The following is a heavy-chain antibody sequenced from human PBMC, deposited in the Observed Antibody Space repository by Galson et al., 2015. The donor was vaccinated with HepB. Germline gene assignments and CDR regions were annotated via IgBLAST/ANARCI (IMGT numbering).Heavy chain of an antibody. CDR1: GYTFTSYG. Sequence: SVKVSCKASGYTFTSYGISWVRQAPGQGLEWMGWISAYNGNTNYAQKLQGRVTMTTDTSTSTAYMELRSLRSDDTAVYYCARDLTARIAAAGRGGYWGQGTLVTVSS. J-gene: IGHJ4*02. CDR3: ARDLTARIAAAGRGGY. CDR2: ISAYNGNT. D-gene: IGHD6-13*01. V-gene: IGHV1-18*04.